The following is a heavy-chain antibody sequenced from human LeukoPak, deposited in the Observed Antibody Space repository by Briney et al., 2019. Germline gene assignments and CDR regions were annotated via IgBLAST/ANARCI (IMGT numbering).Heavy chain of an antibody. CDR1: GYSFTSYW. Sequence: GESLKISCKGFGYSFTSYWIAWVRQMPGKGLEWMGIIYPGDSDTRYSPSFQGQVTISADKSISTAYLQWSSLKASDTAMYYCARRASQTDYYYGMDVWGQGTTVTVSS. J-gene: IGHJ6*02. D-gene: IGHD1-1*01. CDR2: IYPGDSDT. V-gene: IGHV5-51*01. CDR3: ARRASQTDYYYGMDV.